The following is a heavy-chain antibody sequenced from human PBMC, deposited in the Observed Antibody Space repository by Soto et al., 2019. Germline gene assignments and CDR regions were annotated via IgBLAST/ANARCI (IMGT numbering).Heavy chain of an antibody. D-gene: IGHD1-1*01. J-gene: IGHJ4*02. CDR2: IRSKPNNYAT. V-gene: IGHV3-73*01. CDR3: VRTIQPGTPTYFDS. Sequence: GXSLRLSCAASGFTFSGSAMHWVRPASGKGLEWVGRIRSKPNNYATEYAASVQGRFIISRDDSKNTAYLHMNNLKTEDTAVYFCVRTIQPGTPTYFDSWGQGTLVTVSS. CDR1: GFTFSGSA.